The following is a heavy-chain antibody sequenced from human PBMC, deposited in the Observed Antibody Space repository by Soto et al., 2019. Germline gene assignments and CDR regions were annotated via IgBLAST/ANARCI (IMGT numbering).Heavy chain of an antibody. V-gene: IGHV1-18*01. CDR3: ARGVDYFYQYMDV. Sequence: QVQLMQSGAEVKKPGASVKVSCKASGYPITSYSISWVRQAPGQGLEWMGWISTYNGNTNYAQKFQGRLTMTTDTSTSTAYMEVRSLSSDDTAVYYCARGVDYFYQYMDVWGKGTTVTVSS. CDR2: ISTYNGNT. J-gene: IGHJ6*03. CDR1: GYPITSYS.